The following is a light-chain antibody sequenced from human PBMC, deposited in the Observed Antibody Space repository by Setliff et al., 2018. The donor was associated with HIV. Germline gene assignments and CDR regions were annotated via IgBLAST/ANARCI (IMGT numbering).Light chain of an antibody. J-gene: IGLJ1*01. CDR3: CSYARGSTYV. Sequence: QSALTQPASASGSPGQSITISCTGTSSDIGRYNYVSWYQQYPGRGPTLVIFDVSERPSGVSNRFSGSKSGNTASLIISGLQPDDEADYYCCSYARGSTYVFGSGTKVTVL. V-gene: IGLV2-14*03. CDR2: DVS. CDR1: SSDIGRYNY.